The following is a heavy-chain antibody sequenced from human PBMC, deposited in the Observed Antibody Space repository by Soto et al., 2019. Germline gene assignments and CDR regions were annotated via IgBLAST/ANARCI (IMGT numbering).Heavy chain of an antibody. J-gene: IGHJ6*02. CDR2: IWYDGSNK. Sequence: QVQLVESGGGVVQPGRSLRLSMHWVRQAPGKGLEGVAVIWYDGSNKYYADSVKGRFTISRDNSKNTLYLQMNSLRAEDTAVYYCASEYCSGGSCYYYGMDVWGQGTTVTVTS. CDR3: ASEYCSGGSCYYYGMDV. D-gene: IGHD2-15*01. V-gene: IGHV3-33*01.